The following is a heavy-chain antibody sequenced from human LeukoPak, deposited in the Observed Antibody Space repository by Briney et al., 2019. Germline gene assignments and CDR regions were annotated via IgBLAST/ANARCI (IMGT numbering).Heavy chain of an antibody. CDR1: GFTFSSYA. CDR3: ARGARNDGYFDY. Sequence: PGGSLRLSCAASGFTFSSYAMHWVRQAPGKGLEWVAVISYDGSNKYYADPVKGRFTISRDNSKNSLYLQMNSLRAEDTAVYYCARGARNDGYFDYWGQGTLVTVSS. CDR2: ISYDGSNK. V-gene: IGHV3-30*04. D-gene: IGHD1-1*01. J-gene: IGHJ4*02.